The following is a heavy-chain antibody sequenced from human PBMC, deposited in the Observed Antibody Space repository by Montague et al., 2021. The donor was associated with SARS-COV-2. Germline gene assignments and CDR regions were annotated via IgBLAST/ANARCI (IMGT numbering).Heavy chain of an antibody. Sequence: PALVKPTQTLTLTCTFSGFSLSTSGMCVSWIRQPPGKALEWLARIDWDDDKYYSTSLKTRLTISKDTSKNQAVLTMTNMDPVDTATYYCARILVAAAGSPFDPRGQGTLVTVSS. CDR1: GFSLSTSGMC. D-gene: IGHD6-13*01. V-gene: IGHV2-70*11. CDR2: IDWDDDK. CDR3: ARILVAAAGSPFDP. J-gene: IGHJ5*02.